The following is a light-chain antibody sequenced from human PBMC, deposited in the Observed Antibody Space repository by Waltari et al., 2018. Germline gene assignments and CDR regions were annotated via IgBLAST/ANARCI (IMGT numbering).Light chain of an antibody. J-gene: IGKJ4*01. CDR3: MQGTHWPLT. CDR1: QSLVHTDGTTY. CDR2: KVS. Sequence: DVVMTQSPLSMPVTLGQPASIPCRSSQSLVHTDGTTYLNWFQQRPGQSPRRLIYKVSKRDSGVPDRFSCSGSGTDFTLEISRVEAEDVGVYYCMQGTHWPLTFGGGTKVEIK. V-gene: IGKV2-30*02.